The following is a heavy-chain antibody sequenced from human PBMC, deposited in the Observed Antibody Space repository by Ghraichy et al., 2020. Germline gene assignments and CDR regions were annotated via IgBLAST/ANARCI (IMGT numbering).Heavy chain of an antibody. CDR2: FYYSGST. V-gene: IGHV4-59*01. CDR3: ARDRGVVVPGGAFDI. D-gene: IGHD3-22*01. Sequence: GSLRLSCTVSGGSISSYCWSWIRQPPGKGLEWIGFFYYSGSTNYNPSLKSRVTISVDTSKNQFSLKLSSVTAADTAVYYCARDRGVVVPGGAFDIWGQGTMVTVSS. CDR1: GGSISSYC. J-gene: IGHJ3*02.